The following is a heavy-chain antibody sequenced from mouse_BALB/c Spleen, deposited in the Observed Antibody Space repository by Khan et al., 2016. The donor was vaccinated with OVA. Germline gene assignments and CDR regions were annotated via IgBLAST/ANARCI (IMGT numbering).Heavy chain of an antibody. J-gene: IGHJ2*01. D-gene: IGHD1-1*01. V-gene: IGHV1S81*02. CDR1: GYTFTSYW. CDR3: ARIKKILATYFDY. Sequence: QVQLQQSGAELVKAGASVKMSCKASGYTFTSYWMHWVKQRLGQGLEWFAETNPTNGRTYYNEKFKSKATLTVDTSSSTAYMLHRGPTIKDSAVYYYARIKKILATYFDYGGQGTTLTVSS. CDR2: TNPTNGRT.